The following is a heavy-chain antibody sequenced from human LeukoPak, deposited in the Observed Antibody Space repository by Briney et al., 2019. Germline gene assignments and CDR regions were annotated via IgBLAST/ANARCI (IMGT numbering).Heavy chain of an antibody. CDR3: ARVLDYGDYYFDY. D-gene: IGHD4-17*01. Sequence: AGGSLRLSCATSGFTFSSYGMNWVRQAPGKGLEWVSSISSSSSYIYYADSVKGRFTISRDNAKNSLYLQMNSLRAEDTAVYYCARVLDYGDYYFDYWGQGTLVTVSS. J-gene: IGHJ4*02. CDR1: GFTFSSYG. CDR2: ISSSSSYI. V-gene: IGHV3-21*01.